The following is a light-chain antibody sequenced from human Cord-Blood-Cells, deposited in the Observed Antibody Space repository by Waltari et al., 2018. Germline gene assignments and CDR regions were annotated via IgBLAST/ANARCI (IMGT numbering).Light chain of an antibody. CDR1: SSNIGAGYD. J-gene: IGLJ2*01. Sequence: QSVLTQPPSVSGAPGQRVTISCTGSSSNIGAGYDVHWYQQLPGTAPKRRIYGNLNPPSGGPDRFSGSKSGTSASVAITGLQAEDEAGYYCQSYDSSLSGVLFGGGTKLTVL. CDR2: GNL. CDR3: QSYDSSLSGVL. V-gene: IGLV1-40*01.